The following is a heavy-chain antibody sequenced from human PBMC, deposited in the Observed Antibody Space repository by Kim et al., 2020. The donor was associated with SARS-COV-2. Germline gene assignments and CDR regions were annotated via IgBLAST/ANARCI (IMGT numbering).Heavy chain of an antibody. CDR2: ITSSSTYM. V-gene: IGHV3-21*01. J-gene: IGHJ4*02. D-gene: IGHD4-17*01. Sequence: GGSLRLSCAASGFIFSTYTMNWVRQAPGKGLEWVSSITSSSTYMYYGDSLKGRFTISRDNAKNSLFLQMNSLRAEDTAVYYCARGPDYGTLWGQGTLVTVSS. CDR3: ARGPDYGTL. CDR1: GFIFSTYT.